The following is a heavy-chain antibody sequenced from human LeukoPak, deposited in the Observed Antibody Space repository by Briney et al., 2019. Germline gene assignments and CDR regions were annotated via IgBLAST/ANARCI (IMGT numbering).Heavy chain of an antibody. D-gene: IGHD3-10*01. CDR2: ISWNSGSI. CDR3: AKGSMVRGVNSLNWFDP. J-gene: IGHJ5*02. Sequence: GRSLRFSCAAPGFNFDDYAMHWVRHAPGKGLEWVSGISWNSGSIGYADSVKGRFTISRANAKNSLYLQMNSLRAEDTALYYCAKGSMVRGVNSLNWFDPWGQGTLVTVSS. V-gene: IGHV3-9*01. CDR1: GFNFDDYA.